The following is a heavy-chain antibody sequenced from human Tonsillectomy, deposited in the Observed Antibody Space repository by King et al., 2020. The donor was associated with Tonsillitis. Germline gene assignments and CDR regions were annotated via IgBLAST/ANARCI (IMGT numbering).Heavy chain of an antibody. V-gene: IGHV3-43*02. CDR1: GFTLDDYA. CDR2: ISGGGGCT. D-gene: IGHD3-3*01. CDR3: AKDRDFWSGYVDY. J-gene: IGHJ4*02. Sequence: VQLVESGGGVVQPGGSLRLSCAASGFTLDDYAMHWVRQAPGKGLEWVSLISGGGGCTFYEDFVKGRFTISRDNSKNSLYLPMNSLRTEDTALYYCAKDRDFWSGYVDYWGQGTLVTVSS.